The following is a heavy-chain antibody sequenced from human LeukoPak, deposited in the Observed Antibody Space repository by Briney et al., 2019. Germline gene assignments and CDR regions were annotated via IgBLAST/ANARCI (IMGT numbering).Heavy chain of an antibody. Sequence: PSETLSPTCTVSGGSISSDYWSWIRQPAGKGLEWIGRFYISGVTYSNPSLKSRVTMSLDTSKNQFSLKLSSVTAADTAVYYCAGRIAARPFDYWGQGTLITVSS. CDR3: AGRIAARPFDY. CDR1: GGSISSDY. D-gene: IGHD6-6*01. V-gene: IGHV4-4*07. J-gene: IGHJ4*02. CDR2: FYISGVT.